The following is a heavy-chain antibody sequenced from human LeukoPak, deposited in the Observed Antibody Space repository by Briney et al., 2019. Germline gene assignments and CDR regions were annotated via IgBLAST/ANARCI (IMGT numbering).Heavy chain of an antibody. Sequence: SQTLSLTCTVSGGSISSSSYYWGWIRQPPGTGLEWIGSIYYSGSTYYNPSLKSRVTISVDTSKNQFSLKLSSVTAADTAVYYCARDRYYYDTSGPPLDIWGQGTMVTVSS. D-gene: IGHD3-22*01. CDR1: GGSISSSSYY. CDR2: IYYSGST. J-gene: IGHJ3*02. CDR3: ARDRYYYDTSGPPLDI. V-gene: IGHV4-39*02.